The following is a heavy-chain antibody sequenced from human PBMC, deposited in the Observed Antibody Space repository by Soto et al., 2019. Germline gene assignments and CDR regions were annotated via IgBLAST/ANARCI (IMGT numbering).Heavy chain of an antibody. J-gene: IGHJ1*01. CDR1: GYTFTSYG. D-gene: IGHD6-19*01. CDR3: ARDSRGWPLY. Sequence: QVQLVQSGAEVKKPGASVKVSCKASGYTFTSYGISWVRQAPGQGLEWMGWISAYNGNTNYAQKLQGRVTLPPDTSTRTAYMGPRSLRSDATAGYYCARDSRGWPLYWRRSTLVTVSS. CDR2: ISAYNGNT. V-gene: IGHV1-18*01.